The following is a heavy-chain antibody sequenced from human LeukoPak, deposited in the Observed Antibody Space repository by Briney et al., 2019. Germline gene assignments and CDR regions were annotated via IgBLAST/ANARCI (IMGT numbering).Heavy chain of an antibody. D-gene: IGHD6-19*01. CDR2: IKQDGSEK. V-gene: IGHV3-7*04. J-gene: IGHJ4*02. CDR1: GFTFSNYW. CDR3: ARGSGHTVDY. Sequence: GGSLRLSCAASGFTFSNYWMSWVRQAPGKGLEWVANIKQDGSEKYYVDYVKGRFTISRDNAKNSLYLQMNSLRAEDTAVYYCARGSGHTVDYWGQGALVTVSS.